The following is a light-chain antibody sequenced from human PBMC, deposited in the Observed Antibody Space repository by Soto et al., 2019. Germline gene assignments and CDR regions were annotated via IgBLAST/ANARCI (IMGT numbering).Light chain of an antibody. V-gene: IGKV1-5*03. CDR2: KAS. J-gene: IGKJ1*01. CDR1: QSISTW. Sequence: DIQMTQSPSTLSASVGDRVTITCRASQSISTWLAWYQQKPGKAPKLLIYKASSLESGVPSRFSSSGSGTEFSLTISSLQPDDFATYYCQQYYSWWTFGQGTKVDIK. CDR3: QQYYSWWT.